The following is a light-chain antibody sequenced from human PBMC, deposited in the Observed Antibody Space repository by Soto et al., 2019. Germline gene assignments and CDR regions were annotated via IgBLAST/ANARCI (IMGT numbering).Light chain of an antibody. Sequence: QSALTQPASVSGSPGQSITISCTGTSGDIGGYNYASWYQQHPGKAPKLMIYDVSDRPSGVSNRFSGSKSGNTASLTISGLRAEDEADYYCSSYTTSNTLLFGGGTKLTVL. CDR2: DVS. CDR1: SGDIGGYNY. J-gene: IGLJ2*01. V-gene: IGLV2-14*01. CDR3: SSYTTSNTLL.